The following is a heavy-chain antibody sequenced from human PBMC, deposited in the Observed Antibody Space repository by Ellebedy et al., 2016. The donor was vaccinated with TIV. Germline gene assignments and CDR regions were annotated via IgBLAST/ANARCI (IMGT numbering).Heavy chain of an antibody. J-gene: IGHJ4*01. Sequence: GESLKISXSASGFTFSSYSMHWVRQAPGKGLECMAAISNDGRHAYYADSVKGRFIISRDNSKNTLYLQMDSLRPEDTAVYYCARDVGGNSQIDHWGQGTLVTVSS. CDR3: ARDVGGNSQIDH. CDR2: ISNDGRHA. CDR1: GFTFSSYS. V-gene: IGHV3-30*04. D-gene: IGHD4-23*01.